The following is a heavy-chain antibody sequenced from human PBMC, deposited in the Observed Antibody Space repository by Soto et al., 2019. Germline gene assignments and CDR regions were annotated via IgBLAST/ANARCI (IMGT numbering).Heavy chain of an antibody. D-gene: IGHD3-3*01. CDR1: GGSISSYY. Sequence: PSETLSLTCTVSGGSISSYYWSWIRQPPGKGLEWIGHIYYSGSTNYNPSLKSRVTISVDTSKNQFSLKLSSVTAADTAVYYCARVLTPGITIFGVDIPYYFDYWGQGTLVTVSS. V-gene: IGHV4-59*01. CDR2: IYYSGST. J-gene: IGHJ4*02. CDR3: ARVLTPGITIFGVDIPYYFDY.